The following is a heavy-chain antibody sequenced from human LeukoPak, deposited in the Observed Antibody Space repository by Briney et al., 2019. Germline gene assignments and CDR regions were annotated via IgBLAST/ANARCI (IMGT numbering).Heavy chain of an antibody. V-gene: IGHV3-33*01. CDR3: ARGLDSVTWGPFDI. D-gene: IGHD2-2*03. CDR2: IWYDGSNK. J-gene: IGHJ3*02. Sequence: GGSLRLSCVASGFTFSSYGMHWVRQAPGKGLEWVAVIWYDGSNKYYADSVKGRFTISKDSSKNTVYLQMNSLRAEDTAVYYCARGLDSVTWGPFDIWGQGTVVTVSS. CDR1: GFTFSSYG.